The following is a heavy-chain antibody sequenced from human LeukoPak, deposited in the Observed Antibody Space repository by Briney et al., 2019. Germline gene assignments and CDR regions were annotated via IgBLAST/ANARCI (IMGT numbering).Heavy chain of an antibody. CDR3: ARSWELYYFDY. J-gene: IGHJ4*02. D-gene: IGHD4-23*01. CDR2: IYDSGST. CDR1: GGSISSYY. Sequence: SETLSLTCTVSGGSISSYYWSWIRQPPGKGLEWIGYIYDSGSTSYNPSLESRVTISVDTSKNQFSLQPSTVTAAATAVYYCARSWELYYFDYWGQGTLVTVSS. V-gene: IGHV4-59*01.